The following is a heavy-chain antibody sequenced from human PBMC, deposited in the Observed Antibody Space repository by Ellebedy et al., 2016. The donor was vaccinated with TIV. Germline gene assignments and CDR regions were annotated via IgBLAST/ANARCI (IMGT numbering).Heavy chain of an antibody. V-gene: IGHV3-33*01. D-gene: IGHD3-9*01. CDR2: IWYDGSNK. CDR3: AYFGILNSN. J-gene: IGHJ4*02. Sequence: GESLKISCAASGFTFSSYGMHWVRQAPGKGLEWVAVIWYDGSNKYYADSVKGRFTISRDNSKNTLYLQMNSLRAEDTAVYYCAYFGILNSNWGQGTLVTVSS. CDR1: GFTFSSYG.